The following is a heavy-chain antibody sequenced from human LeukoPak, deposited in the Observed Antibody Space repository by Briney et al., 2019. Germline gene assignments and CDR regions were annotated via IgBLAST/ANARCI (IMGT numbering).Heavy chain of an antibody. CDR3: ARGPEWELHYFDY. CDR2: INHSGST. CDR1: GGSFSGYY. Sequence: PSGTLSLTCAVYGGSFSGYYWSWIRQPPGKGLEWIGEINHSGSTNYNPSLKSRVTISVDTSKNQFSLKLSSVTAADTAVYYCARGPEWELHYFDYWGQGTLVTVSS. J-gene: IGHJ4*02. D-gene: IGHD1-26*01. V-gene: IGHV4-34*01.